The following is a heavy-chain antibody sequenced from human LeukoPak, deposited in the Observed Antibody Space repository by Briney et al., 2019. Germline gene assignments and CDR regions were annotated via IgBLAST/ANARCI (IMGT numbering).Heavy chain of an antibody. CDR1: GGSISSYY. J-gene: IGHJ4*02. Sequence: SETLSLTCTVSGGSISSYYWSWIRQPPGKGLEWIGYIYYSRSTNYNPSLKSRVTISVDTSKNQFSLKLSSVTAADTAVYYCAREGGGSPYGSGSYYRYWGQGTLVTVSS. CDR3: AREGGGSPYGSGSYYRY. CDR2: IYYSRST. V-gene: IGHV4-59*01. D-gene: IGHD3-10*01.